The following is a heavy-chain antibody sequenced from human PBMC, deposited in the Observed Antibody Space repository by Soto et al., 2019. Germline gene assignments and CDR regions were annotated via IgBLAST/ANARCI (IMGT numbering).Heavy chain of an antibody. J-gene: IGHJ3*02. CDR2: ISSSSSYI. V-gene: IGHV3-21*01. CDR3: AIRGYSYGYNAIDI. Sequence: GGSLRLSCAASGFTFSSYSMNWVRQAPGKGLEWVSSISSSSSYIYYADSVKGRFTISRDNAKNSLYLQMNSLRAEDTAVYYCAIRGYSYGYNAIDIWGQGTMVTVSS. CDR1: GFTFSSYS. D-gene: IGHD5-18*01.